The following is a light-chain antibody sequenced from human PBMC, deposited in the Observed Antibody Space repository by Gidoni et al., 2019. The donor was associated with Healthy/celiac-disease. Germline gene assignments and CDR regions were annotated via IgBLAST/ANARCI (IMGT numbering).Light chain of an antibody. CDR2: SAS. Sequence: DIGKTHSPVSRTVSLGQRATINCKSSKTVLYRSDNRSYLDWYQQKPGHAPKLLIYSASTRASGVPYRFSGSGSGTDFTLTISTLQPEDSAVYFCQQYYGTPRTFGQGTKVEIK. J-gene: IGKJ1*01. V-gene: IGKV4-1*01. CDR3: QQYYGTPRT. CDR1: KTVLYRSDNRSY.